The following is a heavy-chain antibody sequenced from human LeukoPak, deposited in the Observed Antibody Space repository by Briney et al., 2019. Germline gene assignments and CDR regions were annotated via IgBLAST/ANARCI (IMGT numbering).Heavy chain of an antibody. V-gene: IGHV3-21*06. D-gene: IGHD2-2*03. Sequence: GGSLRLSCAASGFAFSTYGMHWVRQAPGKGLEWVSSIDSSGGYMFYADSVKGRFTISRDNAKNSLYLQMNSLRDEDTAVYYCVRGVGWILDYWGQGILVTVAS. J-gene: IGHJ4*02. CDR3: VRGVGWILDY. CDR1: GFAFSTYG. CDR2: IDSSGGYM.